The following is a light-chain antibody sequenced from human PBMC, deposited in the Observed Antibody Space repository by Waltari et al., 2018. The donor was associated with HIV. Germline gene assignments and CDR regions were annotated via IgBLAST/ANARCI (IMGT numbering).Light chain of an antibody. CDR2: EVN. CDR1: SNDIGPYNY. J-gene: IGLJ6*01. V-gene: IGLV2-8*01. Sequence: QSALTQPPAASGSPGQSVTISCTGTSNDIGPYNYVSWYQQHPDKPPRLLSYEVNKRPSGVPGRFSGSKSGNTASLTVSGLQAEDEADYYCSSYAGSGNLLLFGGGTKVTVL. CDR3: SSYAGSGNLLL.